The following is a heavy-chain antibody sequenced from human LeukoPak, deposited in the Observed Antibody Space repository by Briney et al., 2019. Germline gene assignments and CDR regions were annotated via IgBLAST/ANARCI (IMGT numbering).Heavy chain of an antibody. D-gene: IGHD3-3*02. CDR2: ISAYNGNT. CDR1: GYTFTSYG. Sequence: ASVKVSCKASGYTFTSYGISWVRQAPGQGPEWMGWISAYNGNTNYAQKLQGRVTMTTHTSTSTAYMELRSLRSDDTAVYYCARRIFGGSFDYWGQGTLVTVSS. J-gene: IGHJ4*02. V-gene: IGHV1-18*01. CDR3: ARRIFGGSFDY.